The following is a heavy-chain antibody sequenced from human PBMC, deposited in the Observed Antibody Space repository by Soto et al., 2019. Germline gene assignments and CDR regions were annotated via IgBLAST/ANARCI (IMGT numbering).Heavy chain of an antibody. Sequence: QVQLQESGPGLVKPSETLSLTCTVSGGSISGGIYYWSWVRQSPGKGLEWIGYIFHSGSTFYNPSLGSRVTISVDTSKNQFSLSLSSVTAADTAVYYCAREIIPLTTDWYFDLWGRGTLVTVSS. CDR3: AREIIPLTTDWYFDL. D-gene: IGHD4-17*01. V-gene: IGHV4-30-4*01. CDR2: IFHSGST. J-gene: IGHJ2*01. CDR1: GGSISGGIYY.